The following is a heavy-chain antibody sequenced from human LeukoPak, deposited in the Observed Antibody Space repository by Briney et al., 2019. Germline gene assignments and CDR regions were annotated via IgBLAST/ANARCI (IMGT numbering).Heavy chain of an antibody. V-gene: IGHV4-39*07. CDR3: ARSTLRLGEPHFDY. CDR2: IYYSGST. Sequence: SETLSLTCTVSGGSISSSSYYWGWIRQPPGKGLEWIGSIYYSGSTYYNPSLKSRVTISVDTSKNQFSLKLSSVTAADTAVYYCARSTLRLGEPHFDYWGQGTLVTVSS. CDR1: GGSISSSSYY. J-gene: IGHJ4*02. D-gene: IGHD3-16*01.